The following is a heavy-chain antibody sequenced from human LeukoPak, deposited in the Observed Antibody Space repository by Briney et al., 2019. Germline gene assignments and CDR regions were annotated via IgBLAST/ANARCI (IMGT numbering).Heavy chain of an antibody. J-gene: IGHJ4*02. V-gene: IGHV1-2*02. Sequence: ASVKVSCKASGYTFTGYYMHWVRQAPGQGLEWMGWINPNSGGTNYAQKFQGRVTITADESTSTAYMELSSLRSEDTAVYYCARDQRYYYDSSGNWGQGTLVTVSS. D-gene: IGHD3-22*01. CDR2: INPNSGGT. CDR3: ARDQRYYYDSSGN. CDR1: GYTFTGYY.